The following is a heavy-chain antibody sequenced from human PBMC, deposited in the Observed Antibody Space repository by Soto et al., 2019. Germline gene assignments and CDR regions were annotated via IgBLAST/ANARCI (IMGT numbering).Heavy chain of an antibody. V-gene: IGHV1-18*01. J-gene: IGHJ6*03. CDR2: TSAYNGNT. D-gene: IGHD3-10*01. CDR3: ARRVRGNYYYYYMDV. Sequence: ASVKVSCKASGYTFTSYGISWVRQAPGQGIERMGWTSAYNGNTNYAQKQQGRVTMTTDTSTSTAYMEMRSLRSDDTAVYYCARRVRGNYYYYYMDVWGKGTTVTGSS. CDR1: GYTFTSYG.